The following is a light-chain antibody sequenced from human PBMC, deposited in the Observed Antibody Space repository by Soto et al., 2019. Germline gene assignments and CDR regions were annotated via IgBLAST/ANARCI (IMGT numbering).Light chain of an antibody. Sequence: ATLAVSTGGKATLSCGASQSISGALAWYQQKPGQAPRLLIYGASTRATGIPDRFSGSGSGTDFTLTISRLEPEDFAVYYCQQYGSSPTWTFGQGTKVDIK. CDR2: GAS. J-gene: IGKJ1*01. V-gene: IGKV3-20*01. CDR1: QSISGA. CDR3: QQYGSSPTWT.